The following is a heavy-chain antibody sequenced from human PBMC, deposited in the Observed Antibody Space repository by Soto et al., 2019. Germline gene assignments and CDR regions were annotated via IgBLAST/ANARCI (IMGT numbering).Heavy chain of an antibody. CDR3: TTDAGDTIVVVPAAMNY. J-gene: IGHJ4*02. D-gene: IGHD2-2*01. CDR2: IKSKTDGGTT. CDR1: GFTFSNAW. V-gene: IGHV3-15*01. Sequence: GGSLRLSCAASGFTFSNAWMSWVRQAPGKGLEWVGRIKSKTDGGTTDYAAPVKGRFTISRDDSKNTLYLQMNSLKTEDTAVYYCTTDAGDTIVVVPAAMNYWGQGTLVTVSS.